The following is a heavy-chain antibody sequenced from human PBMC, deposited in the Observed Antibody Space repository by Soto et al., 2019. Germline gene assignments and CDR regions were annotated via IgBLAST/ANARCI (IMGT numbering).Heavy chain of an antibody. V-gene: IGHV3-15*07. Sequence: AGSLRLSCAASGFTFSNAWMNWVRQAPGKGLEWVGRIKSKTDGGTTDYAAPVKGRFTISRDDSKNTLYLQMNSLKTEDTAVYYCTVQLWFGELYYYYYYGMDVWGQGTTVTVSS. D-gene: IGHD3-10*01. J-gene: IGHJ6*02. CDR1: GFTFSNAW. CDR2: IKSKTDGGTT. CDR3: TVQLWFGELYYYYYYGMDV.